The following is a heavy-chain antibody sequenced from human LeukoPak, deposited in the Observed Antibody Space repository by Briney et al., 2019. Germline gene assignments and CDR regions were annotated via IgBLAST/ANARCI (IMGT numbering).Heavy chain of an antibody. J-gene: IGHJ4*02. CDR1: GGTFSSYA. CDR2: IIPILGIA. V-gene: IGHV1-69*04. D-gene: IGHD6-25*01. CDR3: ARRGSGYVRPFDY. Sequence: ASVKVSCKASGGTFSSYAISWVRQAPGQGLEWMGRIIPILGIANYAQKFQGRVTITADKSTSTAYMELSSLRSEDTAVYYCARRGSGYVRPFDYWGQGTLVTVSS.